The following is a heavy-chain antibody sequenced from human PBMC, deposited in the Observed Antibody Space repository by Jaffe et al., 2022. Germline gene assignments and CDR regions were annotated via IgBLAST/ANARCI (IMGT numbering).Heavy chain of an antibody. CDR1: GYTFTSYD. CDR2: MNPNSGNT. J-gene: IGHJ6*03. Sequence: QVQLVQSGAEVKKPGASVKVSCKASGYTFTSYDINWVRQATGQGLEWMGWMNPNSGNTGYAQKFQGRVTMTRNTSISTAYMELSSLRSEDTAVYYCARGGYCSSTSCYGDYYYYYMDVWGKGTTVTVSS. V-gene: IGHV1-8*01. CDR3: ARGGYCSSTSCYGDYYYYYMDV. D-gene: IGHD2-2*01.